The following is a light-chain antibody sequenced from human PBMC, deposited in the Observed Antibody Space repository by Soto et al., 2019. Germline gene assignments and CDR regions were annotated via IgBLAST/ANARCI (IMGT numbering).Light chain of an antibody. Sequence: QSVLTQPASVSGSPGQSIAISFTGTSSDIGAYNYVSWYQQYPGKAPKLMIYDVSNRPSGVSDRFSGSKSGNTASLTISGLQAEDEAEYYCSSFTSSSTYVFGTGTKLTVL. V-gene: IGLV2-14*01. CDR2: DVS. J-gene: IGLJ1*01. CDR3: SSFTSSSTYV. CDR1: SSDIGAYNY.